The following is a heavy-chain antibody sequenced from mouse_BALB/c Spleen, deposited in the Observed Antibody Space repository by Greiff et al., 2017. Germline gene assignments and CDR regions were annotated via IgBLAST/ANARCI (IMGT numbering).Heavy chain of an antibody. V-gene: IGHV14-3*02. J-gene: IGHJ1*01. D-gene: IGHD1-1*01. CDR1: GFNIKDTY. Sequence: VQLQQSGAELVKPGASVKLSCTASGFNIKDTYMHWVKQRPEQGLEWIGRIDPANGNTKYDPKFQGKATITADTSSNTAYLQLSSLTSEDTAVYYGARSGYGSRYWYFEVWGAGTTVTGSA. CDR2: IDPANGNT. CDR3: ARSGYGSRYWYFEV.